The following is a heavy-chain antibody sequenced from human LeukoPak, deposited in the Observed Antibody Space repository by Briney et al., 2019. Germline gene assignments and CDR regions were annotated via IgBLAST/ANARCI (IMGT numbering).Heavy chain of an antibody. Sequence: SETLSLTCAVYGGSFSGYYWSWIRQPPGKGLEWIGEINHSGSTNYNPSLKSRVTISVDTSKNQFSLKLSSVTAADTAVYYCASHNYYDSSGYYYRYYYYYMDVWGKGTTVTVSS. CDR1: GGSFSGYY. CDR3: ASHNYYDSSGYYYRYYYYYMDV. J-gene: IGHJ6*03. V-gene: IGHV4-34*01. CDR2: INHSGST. D-gene: IGHD3-22*01.